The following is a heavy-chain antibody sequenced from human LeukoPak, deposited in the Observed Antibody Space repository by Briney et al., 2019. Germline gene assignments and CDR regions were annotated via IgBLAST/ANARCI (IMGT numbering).Heavy chain of an antibody. V-gene: IGHV4-39*07. Sequence: SETLSLTCSVSGGSITSASHFWGWIRQPPGKGLEWLGTIYYSGLTYSNPSLKSRVTISIDTAKNQFSLKLSSVTAADTAVYYCARNEVGAPDAFHIWGQGTMVTVSS. CDR1: GGSITSASHF. D-gene: IGHD3-10*01. CDR3: ARNEVGAPDAFHI. CDR2: IYYSGLT. J-gene: IGHJ3*02.